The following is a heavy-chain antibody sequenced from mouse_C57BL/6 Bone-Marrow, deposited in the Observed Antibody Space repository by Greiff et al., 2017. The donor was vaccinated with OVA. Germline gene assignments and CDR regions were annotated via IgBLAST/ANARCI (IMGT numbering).Heavy chain of an antibody. CDR3: ARGWNDDGYYNYFDY. CDR2: IHPNSGST. CDR1: GYTFTSYW. J-gene: IGHJ2*01. V-gene: IGHV1-64*01. D-gene: IGHD2-3*01. Sequence: QVQLQQPGAELVKPGASVKLSCKASGYTFTSYWMNWVKQRPGQGLEWIGMIHPNSGSTNYNEKFKSKATLTVDKSSSTAYMQLISLTSEDSAVYYCARGWNDDGYYNYFDYWGQGTTLTVSS.